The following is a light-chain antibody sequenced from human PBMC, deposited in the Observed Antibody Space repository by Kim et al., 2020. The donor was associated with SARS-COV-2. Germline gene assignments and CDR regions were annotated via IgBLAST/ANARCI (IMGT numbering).Light chain of an antibody. V-gene: IGLV2-14*03. CDR3: SSYTSTNTYV. CDR2: GVS. J-gene: IGLJ1*01. Sequence: GQSITITCPGTSSDVGGYNHVSWYQQHPGKAPKLMIYGVSNRPSGVSNRFSGSKSGNTASLTIFGLQAEDEADYYCSSYTSTNTYVFGTGTKVTVL. CDR1: SSDVGGYNH.